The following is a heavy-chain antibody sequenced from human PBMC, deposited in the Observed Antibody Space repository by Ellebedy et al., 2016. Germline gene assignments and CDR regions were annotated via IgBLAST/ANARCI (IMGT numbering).Heavy chain of an antibody. D-gene: IGHD5-18*01. V-gene: IGHV4-59*08. Sequence: SETLSLTCTVSGGSISSYYWSWIRQPPGKGLERIGYIYYSGSTNYNPSLKSRVTISVDTSKNQFSLKLRSVTAADTAVYYCASLGYSYGPTQNYYYYYGMDVWGQGTTVTVSS. CDR1: GGSISSYY. CDR2: IYYSGST. CDR3: ASLGYSYGPTQNYYYYYGMDV. J-gene: IGHJ6*02.